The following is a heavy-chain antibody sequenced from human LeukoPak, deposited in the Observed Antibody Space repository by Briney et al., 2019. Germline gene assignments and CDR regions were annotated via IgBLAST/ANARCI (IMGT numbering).Heavy chain of an antibody. D-gene: IGHD6-6*01. CDR1: GGSISSYY. J-gene: IGHJ4*02. CDR2: IYYSGST. CDR3: ARSSSSPVTFDY. V-gene: IGHV4-59*01. Sequence: SETLSLTCTVSGGSISSYYWSWIRQPPGKGLEWIGYIYYSGSTNYNPSLKSRVTISVDTSKNQLSLKLSSVTAADTAVYYCARSSSSPVTFDYWGQGTLVTVSS.